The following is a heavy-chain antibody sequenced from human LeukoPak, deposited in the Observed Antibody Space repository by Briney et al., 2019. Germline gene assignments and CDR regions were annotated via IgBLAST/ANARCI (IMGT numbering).Heavy chain of an antibody. J-gene: IGHJ5*02. CDR2: INPSGDGT. CDR1: GHTFTTYY. D-gene: IGHD1-14*01. V-gene: IGHV1-46*01. CDR3: AKETPNTGWFDP. Sequence: ASVKVSCKASGHTFTTYYVHLVRQAPGQGLEWMGVINPSGDGTNYPQRFQGRVTLTRDTSTSTVYMELSSLRSEDTAIYYCAKETPNTGWFDPWGQGTLVTVSS.